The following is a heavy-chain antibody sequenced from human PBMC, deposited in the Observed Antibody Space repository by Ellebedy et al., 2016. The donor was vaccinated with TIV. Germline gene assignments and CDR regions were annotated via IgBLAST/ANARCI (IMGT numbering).Heavy chain of an antibody. Sequence: GGSLRLSXAASGFTFSSYWMSWVRQAPGKGLEWVANIKQDGSEKYYVDSVKGRFTISRDNAKNSLYLQMNSLRAEDTAVYYCAKDRFRAARVPFDYWGQGTLVTVSS. D-gene: IGHD6-6*01. CDR2: IKQDGSEK. J-gene: IGHJ4*02. CDR1: GFTFSSYW. CDR3: AKDRFRAARVPFDY. V-gene: IGHV3-7*01.